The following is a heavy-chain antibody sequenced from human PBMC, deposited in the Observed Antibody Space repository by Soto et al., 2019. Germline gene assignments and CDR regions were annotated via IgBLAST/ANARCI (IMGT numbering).Heavy chain of an antibody. Sequence: GESLKISCKGSGYSFTSYWIGWVRQMPGKGLEWMGIIYPGDSDTRYSPSFQGQVTISADKSISTAYLQWSSLKASDTAMYYCARHAGFSSSWYGYYYYGMDVWGQGTTVTVSS. V-gene: IGHV5-51*01. D-gene: IGHD6-13*01. CDR3: ARHAGFSSSWYGYYYYGMDV. J-gene: IGHJ6*02. CDR2: IYPGDSDT. CDR1: GYSFTSYW.